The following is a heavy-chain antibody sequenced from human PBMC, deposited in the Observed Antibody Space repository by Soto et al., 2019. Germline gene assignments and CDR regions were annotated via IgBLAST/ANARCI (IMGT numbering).Heavy chain of an antibody. CDR1: GYTFTSYA. CDR3: ARVGRLAARQGCHYRLDL. J-gene: IGHJ6*02. CDR2: INAGNGNT. D-gene: IGHD6-6*01. V-gene: IGHV1-3*01. Sequence: SVKVSCKASGYTFTSYAMHWVRQAPGQRLEWMGWINAGNGNTKYSQKFQGRVTITRDTSASTAYMELSSLRSEDTAVYYCARVGRLAARQGCHYRLDLSGQRSTVTVSS.